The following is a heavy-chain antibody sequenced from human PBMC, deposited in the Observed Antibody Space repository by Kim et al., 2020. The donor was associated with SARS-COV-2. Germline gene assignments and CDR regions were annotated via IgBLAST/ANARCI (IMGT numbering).Heavy chain of an antibody. J-gene: IGHJ4*02. D-gene: IGHD3-3*01. V-gene: IGHV4-34*01. CDR1: GGSFSGYY. CDR2: INHSGST. CDR3: ARGAIWRFWIY. Sequence: SETLSLTCAVYGGSFSGYYWSWIRQPPGKGLEWIGEINHSGSTNYNPSLKSRVTISVDTSKNQFSLKLSSVTAADTAVYYCARGAIWRFWIYWGQGTLVTVSS.